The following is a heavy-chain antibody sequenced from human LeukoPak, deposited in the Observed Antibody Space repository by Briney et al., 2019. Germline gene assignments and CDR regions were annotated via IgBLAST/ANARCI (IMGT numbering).Heavy chain of an antibody. CDR1: GGSIFESTYY. V-gene: IGHV4-39*01. Sequence: SETLSLTCTASGGSIFESTYYWGWIRQAPGKGLEWIGSIFYSANSFYTPSLKSRVTIFADTSKNQFSLKLTSVTAADTAVYYRVRKASGYYPSYFDPWGQGTLVTVSS. J-gene: IGHJ5*02. D-gene: IGHD3-22*01. CDR3: VRKASGYYPSYFDP. CDR2: IFYSANS.